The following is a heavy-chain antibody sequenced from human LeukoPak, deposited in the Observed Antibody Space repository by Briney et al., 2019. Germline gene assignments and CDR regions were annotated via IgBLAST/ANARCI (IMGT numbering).Heavy chain of an antibody. V-gene: IGHV3-21*01. J-gene: IGHJ6*02. Sequence: GGSLGLSCAASGFTFSSYWMSWVRQAPGKGLEWVSSISTTGSDIYYADSVKGRVTISRDNAKNSLFLQMNSLRAEDTAVYFCARIALYDDRCYYAGHYYYYYGMDVWGQGTTVTVSS. CDR2: ISTTGSDI. CDR3: ARIALYDDRCYYAGHYYYYYGMDV. D-gene: IGHD3-22*01. CDR1: GFTFSSYW.